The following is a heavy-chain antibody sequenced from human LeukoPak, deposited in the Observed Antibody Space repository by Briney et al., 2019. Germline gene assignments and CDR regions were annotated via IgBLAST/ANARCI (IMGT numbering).Heavy chain of an antibody. CDR2: ITPIFATA. CDR3: ATREPRYCPNGECYTPGYFDY. CDR1: GGTFSSFP. J-gene: IGHJ4*02. D-gene: IGHD2-8*01. V-gene: IGHV1-69*05. Sequence: ASVKVSCKASGGTFSSFPISWVRQAPGQGLEWVGGITPIFATANYAQKFQGRVTITTDESTSAAYMELSSLRSADTAVYFCATREPRYCPNGECYTPGYFDYWGQGTLVTVSS.